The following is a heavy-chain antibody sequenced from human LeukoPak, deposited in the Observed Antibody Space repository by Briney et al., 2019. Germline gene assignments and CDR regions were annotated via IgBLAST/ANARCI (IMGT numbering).Heavy chain of an antibody. CDR3: ARCRGPGRDGGF. CDR2: INTNGGSP. Sequence: QPGGSLRLSCAASGFTFTSYSMHWVRQAPGKGLVWVSGINTNGGSPSYADSAKGRFTISRDNAKNTFVLQMNTLGAEDTAVYYCARCRGPGRDGGFWGQGNLVTVSS. J-gene: IGHJ4*02. D-gene: IGHD5-24*01. V-gene: IGHV3-74*01. CDR1: GFTFTSYS.